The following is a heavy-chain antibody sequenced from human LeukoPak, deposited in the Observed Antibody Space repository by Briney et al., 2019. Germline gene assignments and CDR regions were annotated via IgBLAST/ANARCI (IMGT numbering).Heavy chain of an antibody. V-gene: IGHV1-69*13. Sequence: GASVKVSCKASGGSFSNYAISWVRQPPGLGLEWMGGIIPIFDTADYAQKFQGRLTITADESTTTAYMELSSLRTDDTAVYYCARDLLGSHTSYSSGAWDYWGQGTLVTVSS. CDR1: GGSFSNYA. CDR2: IIPIFDTA. D-gene: IGHD2-21*01. CDR3: ARDLLGSHTSYSSGAWDY. J-gene: IGHJ4*02.